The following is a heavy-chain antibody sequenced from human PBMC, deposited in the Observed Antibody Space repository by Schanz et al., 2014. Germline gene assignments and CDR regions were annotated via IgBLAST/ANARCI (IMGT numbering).Heavy chain of an antibody. V-gene: IGHV1-18*01. CDR3: ARDIQYHYDTSGPVGAFDI. J-gene: IGHJ3*02. Sequence: QVQLVQSGAEVKKPGASVKVSCKASGYTFTSSGFSWVRQAPGQGLEWMGWINGYNAHTNYAQKFQGRVTMTTDTSTSTVYMELRSLRSDDTAVYYCARDIQYHYDTSGPVGAFDIWGQGTVVTVSS. CDR2: INGYNAHT. D-gene: IGHD3-22*01. CDR1: GYTFTSSG.